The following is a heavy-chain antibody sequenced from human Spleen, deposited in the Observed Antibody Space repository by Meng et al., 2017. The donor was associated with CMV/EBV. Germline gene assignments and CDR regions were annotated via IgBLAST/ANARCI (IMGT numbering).Heavy chain of an antibody. J-gene: IGHJ4*02. CDR1: GFMSEDYG. CDR3: ARVPVAGAGKADY. CDR2: INWNGGST. V-gene: IGHV3-20*04. Sequence: GESLKISCAASGFMSEDYGMSWVRQAPGKGLEWVSGINWNGGSTRYADSVKGRFTISRDNAKNSVYLQMNSLRAEDTAIYYCARVPVAGAGKADYWGQGTLVTVSS. D-gene: IGHD6-13*01.